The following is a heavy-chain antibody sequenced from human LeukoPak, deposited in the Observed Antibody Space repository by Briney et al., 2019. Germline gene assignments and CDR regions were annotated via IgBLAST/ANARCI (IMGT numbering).Heavy chain of an antibody. D-gene: IGHD5-12*01. V-gene: IGHV4-39*02. CDR1: GGSIRSSSYY. CDR3: VRGQGAFGGYEWANWFDP. Sequence: SETLSLTCSVSGGSIRSSSYYWAWIWQPRGKGLEWIATGHYSGSTFYNPSLKSRLTLSIDTSKNLFSLQVTSVTAADTAMYYCVRGQGAFGGYEWANWFDPWGQGTLVTVSS. CDR2: GHYSGST. J-gene: IGHJ5*02.